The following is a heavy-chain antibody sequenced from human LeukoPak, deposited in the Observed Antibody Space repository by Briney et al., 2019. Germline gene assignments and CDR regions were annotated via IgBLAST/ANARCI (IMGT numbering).Heavy chain of an antibody. V-gene: IGHV3-53*01. D-gene: IGHD2-15*01. CDR2: IYRDGQT. Sequence: GGSLRLSCAASGFSVSNEYMGWVRQAPGKGLEWVSVIYRDGQTYEADSVRGRFTISRDSFENMVYLQMNSLRVEDTAVYYCARDSSGKGTWYFDLWGRGTLVTVSS. CDR3: ARDSSGKGTWYFDL. J-gene: IGHJ2*01. CDR1: GFSVSNEY.